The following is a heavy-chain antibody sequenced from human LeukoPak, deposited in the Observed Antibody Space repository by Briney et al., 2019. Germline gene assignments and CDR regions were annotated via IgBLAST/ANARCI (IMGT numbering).Heavy chain of an antibody. CDR3: ARVPYGDYFDLIVAFDI. CDR2: IYYSGST. V-gene: IGHV4-31*03. CDR1: GVSISSGGYY. D-gene: IGHD4-17*01. J-gene: IGHJ3*02. Sequence: SETLSLTCTVSGVSISSGGYYWSWIRQHPGQGLEWIGYIYYSGSTYYNPSLKSRVTISVDTSKNQFSLKLSSVTAADTAVYYCARVPYGDYFDLIVAFDIWGQGTMVTVSS.